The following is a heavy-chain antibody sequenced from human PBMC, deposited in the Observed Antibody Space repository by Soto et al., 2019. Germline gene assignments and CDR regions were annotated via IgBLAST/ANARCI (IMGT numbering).Heavy chain of an antibody. CDR3: AKDLFGTPIRLLTPGAFDI. Sequence: EVPLLESGGGLVQPGGSLRLSCAASGFTFSSYAMSWVRQAQGKGLEWVSAISGSGGSTYYADSVKGRFTISRDNSKNTLYLQMNSLRAEDTAVYYCAKDLFGTPIRLLTPGAFDIWGQGTMVTVSS. J-gene: IGHJ3*02. CDR1: GFTFSSYA. CDR2: ISGSGGST. V-gene: IGHV3-23*01. D-gene: IGHD3-16*01.